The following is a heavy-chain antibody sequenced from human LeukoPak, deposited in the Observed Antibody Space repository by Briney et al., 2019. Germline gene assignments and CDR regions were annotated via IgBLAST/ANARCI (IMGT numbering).Heavy chain of an antibody. D-gene: IGHD3-22*01. J-gene: IGHJ4*02. Sequence: ASVKVSCKASGYTFTSYGISWVRQAPGQGLEWMGWISAYNGNTNYAQKLQGRVTMTTDASTSTAYMELRSLRSDDTAVYYCARDIGGDSSGYFLYYFDYWGQGTLVTVSS. CDR3: ARDIGGDSSGYFLYYFDY. CDR2: ISAYNGNT. V-gene: IGHV1-18*01. CDR1: GYTFTSYG.